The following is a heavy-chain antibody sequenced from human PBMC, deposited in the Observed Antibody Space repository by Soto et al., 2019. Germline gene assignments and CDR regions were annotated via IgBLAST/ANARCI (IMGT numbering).Heavy chain of an antibody. CDR3: ARDVVVVTGNWFDP. J-gene: IGHJ5*02. CDR1: GYTFTSYG. D-gene: IGHD2-21*02. Sequence: EAAVKVSCKASGYTFTSYGISWVRQAPGQGLEWMGWISAYNGNTNYAQKLQGRVTMTTDTSTSTAYMELRSLRSDDTAVYYCARDVVVVTGNWFDPWGQGTLVTVSS. CDR2: ISAYNGNT. V-gene: IGHV1-18*04.